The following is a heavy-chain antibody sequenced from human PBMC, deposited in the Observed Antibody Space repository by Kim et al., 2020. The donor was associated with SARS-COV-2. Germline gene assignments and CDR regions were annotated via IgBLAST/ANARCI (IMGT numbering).Heavy chain of an antibody. D-gene: IGHD3-10*01. V-gene: IGHV4-4*02. Sequence: TNYNPSLKSRVTISVDKSKNQFSLKLSSVTAADTAVYYCARGLWFGEGDYWGQGTLVTVSS. CDR3: ARGLWFGEGDY. CDR2: T. J-gene: IGHJ4*02.